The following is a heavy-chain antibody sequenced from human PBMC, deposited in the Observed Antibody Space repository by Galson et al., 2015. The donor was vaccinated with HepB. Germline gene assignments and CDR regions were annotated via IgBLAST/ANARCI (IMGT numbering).Heavy chain of an antibody. D-gene: IGHD3-10*01. CDR1: GYSFTNYW. J-gene: IGHJ4*02. Sequence: QSGAEVKKPGESLEISCKGSGYSFTNYWLGWVRQMPGKGLEWMAIIYPGDSDARYSPSFQGQVTISADKSISTAYLHWSSLKASDTGMYYCARLDGLGRRGYFDYWGQGTLVTVFS. CDR3: ARLDGLGRRGYFDY. V-gene: IGHV5-51*03. CDR2: IYPGDSDA.